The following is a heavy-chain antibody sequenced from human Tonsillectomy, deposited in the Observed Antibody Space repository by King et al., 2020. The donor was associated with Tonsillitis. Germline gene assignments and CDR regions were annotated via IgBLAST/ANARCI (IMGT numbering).Heavy chain of an antibody. Sequence: VQLVESGGGVVQPGRSLRLSCAASGFTFSSYGMHWVRQAPGKGLEWVAVISYDGSNKYYADSVKGRFTISRDNSKNTLYLQMNSLGAEDTAVYYCAKDLGGITGVWGQGTTVTVSS. CDR1: GFTFSSYG. CDR3: AKDLGGITGV. V-gene: IGHV3-30*18. D-gene: IGHD3-16*01. CDR2: ISYDGSNK. J-gene: IGHJ6*02.